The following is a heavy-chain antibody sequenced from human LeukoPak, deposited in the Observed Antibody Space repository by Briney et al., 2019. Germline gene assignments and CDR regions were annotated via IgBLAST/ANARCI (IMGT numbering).Heavy chain of an antibody. D-gene: IGHD1-1*01. CDR3: AKATGNLGN. CDR1: GFTLSSYA. J-gene: IGHJ4*02. CDR2: ISGSGTNT. V-gene: IGHV3-23*01. Sequence: GGSLRLSCAASGFTLSSYAMSWVRQAPGKGLEWVSAISGSGTNTYYADSVKGRFTISRDNSKNTLYLQLNSLTAEDTAIYYCAKATGNLGNWGQGTLVIVSP.